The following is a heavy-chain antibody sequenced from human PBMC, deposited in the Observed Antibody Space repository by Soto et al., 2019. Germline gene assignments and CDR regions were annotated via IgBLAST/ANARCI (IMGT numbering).Heavy chain of an antibody. V-gene: IGHV3-23*01. D-gene: IGHD6-13*01. Sequence: EVQLLESGGGFIQPGGSLRLSCAASGFTFSSYAMSWVRQAPGKGLDWVSAISGSGDRIYYADSVKGRFTISRDNSKNTLYLQMNSLRAEDTAVYYCAQAILNSWYEDYCGQGTLVTVSS. J-gene: IGHJ4*02. CDR2: ISGSGDRI. CDR3: AQAILNSWYEDY. CDR1: GFTFSSYA.